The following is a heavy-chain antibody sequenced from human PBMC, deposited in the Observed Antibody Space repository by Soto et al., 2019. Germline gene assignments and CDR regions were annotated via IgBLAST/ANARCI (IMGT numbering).Heavy chain of an antibody. D-gene: IGHD1-26*01. V-gene: IGHV3-23*01. CDR2: ISASAVTT. J-gene: IGHJ4*02. Sequence: QPGGSLRLSCATSGFTFSNYAMSWVRQAPGKGLEWVSSISASAVTTYYADSVKGRFTISRDNSHNTLYLQMNSLRAEDTAVYFCARGRSGSTFACDYWGRGTPVTVSS. CDR1: GFTFSNYA. CDR3: ARGRSGSTFACDY.